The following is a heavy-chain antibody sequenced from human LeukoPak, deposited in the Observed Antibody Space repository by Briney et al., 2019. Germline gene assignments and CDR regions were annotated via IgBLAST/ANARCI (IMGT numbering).Heavy chain of an antibody. CDR1: GFTFSSYS. CDR2: ISSSSSSYI. Sequence: RPGGSLRLSCAASGFTFSSYSMNWVRQAPGKGLEWVSSISSSSSSYIYYADSVKGRFTISRDNAKNSLYLQMNSLRAEDTAVYYCASGVARRITMVRGPFDPWGQGTLVTVSS. D-gene: IGHD3-10*01. V-gene: IGHV3-21*01. CDR3: ASGVARRITMVRGPFDP. J-gene: IGHJ5*02.